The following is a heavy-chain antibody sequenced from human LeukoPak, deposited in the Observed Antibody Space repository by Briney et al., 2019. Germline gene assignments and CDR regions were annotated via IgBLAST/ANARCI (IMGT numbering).Heavy chain of an antibody. CDR2: ISAYNGNT. Sequence: ASVKVSCKASGYTFTSYGISWVRQAPGQGLEWMGWISAYNGNTNYAQKLQGRVTMTTDTSTSTAYMGLRSLRSDDTAVYYCARGRNLNDDAPLDPWGPGTLVTVSS. V-gene: IGHV1-18*01. CDR3: ARGRNLNDDAPLDP. J-gene: IGHJ5*02. D-gene: IGHD1-14*01. CDR1: GYTFTSYG.